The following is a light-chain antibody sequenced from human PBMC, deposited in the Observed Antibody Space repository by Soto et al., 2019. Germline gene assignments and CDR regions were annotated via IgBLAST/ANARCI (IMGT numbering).Light chain of an antibody. Sequence: ETVLTQSPGTLSLSPGERATLSCRASQRVTSNFLAWYQQKPGQAPRLLIFGAYIRDTGIPDRFSGSGSGTDFTLTISRLEPEDFAVYYCHQYGSSPGTFGQGTKVEI. CDR2: GAY. CDR3: HQYGSSPGT. V-gene: IGKV3-20*01. CDR1: QRVTSNF. J-gene: IGKJ1*01.